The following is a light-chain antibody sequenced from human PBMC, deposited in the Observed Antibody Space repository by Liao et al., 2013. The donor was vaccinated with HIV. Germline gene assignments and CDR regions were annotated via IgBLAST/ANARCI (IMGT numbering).Light chain of an antibody. CDR1: KLGDKY. CDR2: QNT. Sequence: SYDLTQPPSVSVSPGQTASITCSGDKLGDKYACWYQQKPGQSPVLVVYQNTKRPSGIPERFSGSKSGNTATLTISGTQAMDEADYYCQAWDRSTYYVFGTGTKVTVL. CDR3: QAWDRSTYYV. V-gene: IGLV3-1*01. J-gene: IGLJ1*01.